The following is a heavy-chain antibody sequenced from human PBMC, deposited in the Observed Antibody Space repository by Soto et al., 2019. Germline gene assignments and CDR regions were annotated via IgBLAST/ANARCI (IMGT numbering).Heavy chain of an antibody. CDR1: GFTFTSSA. Sequence: QMQLVQSGPEVKKPGTSVKVSCKASGFTFTSSAVQWVQQARGQRLEWIGWIVVGSGNTNYAQKFQERVTITRDMSTSPAYMELSSLRSEDTAVYYCAADGDDYVWGSMGFDPWGQGTLVTVSS. CDR2: IVVGSGNT. J-gene: IGHJ5*02. D-gene: IGHD3-16*01. V-gene: IGHV1-58*01. CDR3: AADGDDYVWGSMGFDP.